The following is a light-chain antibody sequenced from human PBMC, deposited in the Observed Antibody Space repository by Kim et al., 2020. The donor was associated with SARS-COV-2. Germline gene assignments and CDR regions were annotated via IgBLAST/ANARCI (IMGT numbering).Light chain of an antibody. V-gene: IGLV4-69*01. Sequence: QPVLTQSPSASASLGASVKLTCILSSGHSSYTIAWHQQQPEKGPRYLMKLNSDGSHKRGAGIPDRFSGSSSGAERYLTISSLQSEDEADYYCQTWGTAIVVVFGGGTQLTVL. CDR2: LNSDGSH. CDR1: SGHSSYT. J-gene: IGLJ2*01. CDR3: QTWGTAIVVV.